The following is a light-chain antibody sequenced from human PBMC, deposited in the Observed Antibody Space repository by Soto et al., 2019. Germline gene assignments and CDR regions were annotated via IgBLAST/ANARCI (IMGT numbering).Light chain of an antibody. CDR2: EVT. V-gene: IGLV2-14*01. Sequence: QSALTQPASVSGSPGQSITISCAGTMRDVGAYNLVSWYQQHPGRVPQLIIYEVTYRPSGVSARFSGSKSGNTASLTVSGLQAEDEADYYCSSKRSSDTLYVFGTGTKLTVL. J-gene: IGLJ1*01. CDR3: SSKRSSDTLYV. CDR1: MRDVGAYNL.